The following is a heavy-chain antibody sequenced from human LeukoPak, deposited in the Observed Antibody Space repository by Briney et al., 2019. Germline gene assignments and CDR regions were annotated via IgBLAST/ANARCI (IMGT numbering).Heavy chain of an antibody. CDR1: GFTFSSYA. CDR3: ARGGYKVDY. D-gene: IGHD5-24*01. V-gene: IGHV3-23*01. Sequence: PGGSLRLSCAASGFTFSSYAMNWVRQAPGKGLEWVSDISGSGGSTYYADSVKGRFTISRDNAKNTLYLQMNSLRAEDTAVYYCARGGYKVDYWGQGTLVTVSS. CDR2: ISGSGGST. J-gene: IGHJ4*02.